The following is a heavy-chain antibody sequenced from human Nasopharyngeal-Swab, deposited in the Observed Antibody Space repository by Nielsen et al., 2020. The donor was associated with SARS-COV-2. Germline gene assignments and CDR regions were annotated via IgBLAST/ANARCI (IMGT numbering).Heavy chain of an antibody. Sequence: WIRQPPGKGPEWIGEIHRGGTTNYNPSLESQVTISLDKSKNQFSLRLNSVTAADTAVYYCANVRVASAGTFDFWGLGTLVTVSS. J-gene: IGHJ4*02. D-gene: IGHD6-13*01. CDR3: ANVRVASAGTFDF. CDR2: IHRGGTT. V-gene: IGHV4-4*02.